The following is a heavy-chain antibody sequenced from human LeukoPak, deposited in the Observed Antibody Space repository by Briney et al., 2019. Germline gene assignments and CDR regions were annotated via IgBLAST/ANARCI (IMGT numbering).Heavy chain of an antibody. Sequence: PSETLSLTCTVSGGSISSYYWSWIRQPPGKGLEWIGYIHYSGSANYNPSLKSRVTISVDTSKNQFSLKLSSVTAADTAVYYCARDPRLSYGYSTGILWYLDLWGRGTLVTVSS. D-gene: IGHD3-16*01. CDR2: IHYSGSA. J-gene: IGHJ2*01. CDR1: GGSISSYY. CDR3: ARDPRLSYGYSTGILWYLDL. V-gene: IGHV4-59*12.